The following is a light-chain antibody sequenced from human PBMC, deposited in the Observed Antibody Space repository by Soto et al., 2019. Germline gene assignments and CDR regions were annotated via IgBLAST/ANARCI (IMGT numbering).Light chain of an antibody. Sequence: ETVMTQSPATLSVSTGESATLSCRASQSLNSNLAWNQQKLGQAPRVLIYGASTRATGIPARFSGSGSGTEFTLTISSLQSEDFAVYYCQEYNTWPWTFGQGTKVDIK. CDR1: QSLNSN. CDR2: GAS. J-gene: IGKJ1*01. CDR3: QEYNTWPWT. V-gene: IGKV3-15*01.